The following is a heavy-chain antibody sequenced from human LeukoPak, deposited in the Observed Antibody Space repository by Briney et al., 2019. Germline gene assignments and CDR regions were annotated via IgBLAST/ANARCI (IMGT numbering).Heavy chain of an antibody. Sequence: GGSLRLSCAASGFTFSCYAMSWVRQAPGKGLEWVSAISGSGGSTYYADSVKGRFTISRDNSKNTLYLQMNSLRAEDTAVYYCAKDLSNQPYYYGSGSLKGMDVWGQGTTVTVSS. D-gene: IGHD3-10*01. CDR2: ISGSGGST. J-gene: IGHJ6*02. CDR1: GFTFSCYA. V-gene: IGHV3-23*01. CDR3: AKDLSNQPYYYGSGSLKGMDV.